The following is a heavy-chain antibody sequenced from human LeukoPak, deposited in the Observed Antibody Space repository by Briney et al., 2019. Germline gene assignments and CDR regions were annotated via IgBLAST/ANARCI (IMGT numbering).Heavy chain of an antibody. J-gene: IGHJ4*02. D-gene: IGHD3-10*01. CDR3: ASGPWFGDPSV. V-gene: IGHV4-39*01. Sequence: PSETLSLTCTVSGGSISSYYWGWIRQPPGKGLEWIGSICYSGSTYYNPSLKSRVTISVDTSKNQFSLKLSSVTAADTAVYYCASGPWFGDPSVWGQGTLVTVSS. CDR2: ICYSGST. CDR1: GGSISSYY.